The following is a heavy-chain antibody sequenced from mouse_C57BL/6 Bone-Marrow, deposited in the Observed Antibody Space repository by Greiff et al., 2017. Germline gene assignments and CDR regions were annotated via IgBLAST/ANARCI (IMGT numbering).Heavy chain of an antibody. CDR2: ISNGGGST. CDR3: ARETYVDV. CDR1: GFTFSDYY. J-gene: IGHJ1*03. Sequence: EVMLVESGGGLVQPGGSLKLSCAASGFTFSDYYMYWVRQTPEKRLEWVAYISNGGGSTYYPDTVKGRFTISRDNAKNTLYLQMSRLKSEDTAMYYCARETYVDVWGTGTTVTVSS. V-gene: IGHV5-12*01.